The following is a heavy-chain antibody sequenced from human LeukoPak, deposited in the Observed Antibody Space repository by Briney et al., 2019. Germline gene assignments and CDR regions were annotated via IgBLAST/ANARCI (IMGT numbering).Heavy chain of an antibody. V-gene: IGHV4-31*03. J-gene: IGHJ5*01. Sequence: SETLSLTCTVSAGSISRGAYCWSWIRQHPGKGLEWIGCISNSGSTYYNPSLKSRVDISVDTSKNQFSLKVRSVTAADTAVYYCAREDEWANNWIDSWGQGTLVSVSS. CDR2: ISNSGST. CDR3: AREDEWANNWIDS. CDR1: AGSISRGAYC. D-gene: IGHD1-26*01.